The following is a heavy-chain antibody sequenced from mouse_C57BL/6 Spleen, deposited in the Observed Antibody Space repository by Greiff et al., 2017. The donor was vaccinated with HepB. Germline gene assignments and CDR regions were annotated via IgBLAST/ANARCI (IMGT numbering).Heavy chain of an antibody. V-gene: IGHV8-8*01. Sequence: QVTLKVSGPGILQPSQTLSLTCSFSGFSLRTFGMGVGWIRQPSGKGLEWLAHIWWDDDKYYNPALKSRLTISKDTSKNQVFLKIANVDTADTATYYCARPSYYSNSAWFAYWGQGTLVTVSA. J-gene: IGHJ3*01. CDR1: GFSLRTFGMG. CDR2: IWWDDDK. D-gene: IGHD2-5*01. CDR3: ARPSYYSNSAWFAY.